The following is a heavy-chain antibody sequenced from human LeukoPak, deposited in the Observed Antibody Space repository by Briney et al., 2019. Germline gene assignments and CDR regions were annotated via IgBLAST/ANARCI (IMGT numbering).Heavy chain of an antibody. J-gene: IGHJ6*03. Sequence: GGSLRLSCAASGFSFSNSGMNWVRQAPGKGLEWVSYISSSSSTVYYADSVKGRFTISRDNAKNSLYLQMNSLRAEDTAVYYCTRVTSGSYYRYYYYMDVWGKGTTVTVSS. D-gene: IGHD1-26*01. CDR2: ISSSSSTV. V-gene: IGHV3-48*01. CDR1: GFSFSNSG. CDR3: TRVTSGSYYRYYYYMDV.